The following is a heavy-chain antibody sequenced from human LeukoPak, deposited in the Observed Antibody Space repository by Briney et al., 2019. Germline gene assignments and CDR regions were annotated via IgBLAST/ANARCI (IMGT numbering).Heavy chain of an antibody. Sequence: GGSLRLSCAASGFTFSTYTMNWVRQAPGKGLKWISAISSSTTYIYYADSVKGRFTISRDNAKNSLFLQMNSLRAEDTAVYYCAGGYCSAGSCYKGDYWGQGTLVTVSS. V-gene: IGHV3-21*06. CDR3: AGGYCSAGSCYKGDY. D-gene: IGHD2-15*01. J-gene: IGHJ4*02. CDR1: GFTFSTYT. CDR2: ISSSTTYI.